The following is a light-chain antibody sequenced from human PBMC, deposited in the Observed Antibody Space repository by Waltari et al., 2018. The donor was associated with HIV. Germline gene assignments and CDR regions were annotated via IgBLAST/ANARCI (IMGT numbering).Light chain of an antibody. Sequence: QSVLTQPPSASGTPGQRVTISCSGSSSNIGSNYVYWYQQLPGTAPKLLIYRNNQRPSGVPDRLSGSKSGTSASLAISGLLSEDEADYYCAAWDDSLSGLVFGGGTKLTVL. J-gene: IGLJ3*02. CDR2: RNN. CDR1: SSNIGSNY. V-gene: IGLV1-47*01. CDR3: AAWDDSLSGLV.